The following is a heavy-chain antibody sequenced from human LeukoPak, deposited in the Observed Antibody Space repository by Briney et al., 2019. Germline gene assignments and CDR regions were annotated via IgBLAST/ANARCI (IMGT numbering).Heavy chain of an antibody. J-gene: IGHJ5*02. CDR1: GYIIGLDYY. CDR2: FHRGRI. CDR3: ARAPSSYESGNGYPNLGWLDP. Sequence: PSETLSLTCKVSGYIIGLDYYWVWIRQAPGRGLQWIGGFHRGRIQYNSALKSRVTISIDSSKNQFSLRMWPVTAADTAFYFCARAPSSYESGNGYPNLGWLDPWGQGALVTVSS. V-gene: IGHV4-38-2*02. D-gene: IGHD5-24*01.